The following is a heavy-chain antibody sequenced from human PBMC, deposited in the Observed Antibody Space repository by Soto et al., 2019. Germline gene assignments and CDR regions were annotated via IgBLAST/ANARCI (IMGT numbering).Heavy chain of an antibody. J-gene: IGHJ5*02. CDR2: IYATGPT. CDR3: VRDGTKTLRDWFDP. D-gene: IGHD1-1*01. V-gene: IGHV4-4*07. CDR1: GASISGFY. Sequence: QVQLQESGPGLVKPSETLSLTCTVSGASISGFYWSWIRKSDGKGLEWIGRIYATGPTDYNPSLKSRVMMSVDTSKKQFSLKLRAVTAADTAVYYCVRDGTKTLRDWFDPWGQGISVTVSS.